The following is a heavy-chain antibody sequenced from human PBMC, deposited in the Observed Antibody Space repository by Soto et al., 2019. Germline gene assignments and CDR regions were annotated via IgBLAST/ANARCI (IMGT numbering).Heavy chain of an antibody. CDR1: GFTFSSYA. CDR2: ISRSGGST. J-gene: IGHJ3*02. Sequence: GGSLRLSCAASGFTFSSYAMSWVRQAPGKGLEWVSAISRSGGSTYYADSVKGRFTISRDNSKNTLYLQMNSLRAEDTAVYYCAKAMVFGVVTPDAFDIWGQGTMVTVSS. V-gene: IGHV3-23*01. CDR3: AKAMVFGVVTPDAFDI. D-gene: IGHD3-3*01.